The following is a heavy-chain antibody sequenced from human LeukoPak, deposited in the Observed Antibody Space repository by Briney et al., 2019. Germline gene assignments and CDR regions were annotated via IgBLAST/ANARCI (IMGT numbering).Heavy chain of an antibody. CDR3: AKDYSNYEYYFDY. CDR1: GFTFSSYA. Sequence: GGSLRLSCAASGFTFSSYAMSWVRQAPGKGLEWVSAISGSGGSTFYADSGKGGFTIYRDNSKNTLYLQMNSLRAEDTAVYYCAKDYSNYEYYFDYWGQGTLVTVSS. V-gene: IGHV3-23*01. CDR2: ISGSGGST. J-gene: IGHJ4*02. D-gene: IGHD4-11*01.